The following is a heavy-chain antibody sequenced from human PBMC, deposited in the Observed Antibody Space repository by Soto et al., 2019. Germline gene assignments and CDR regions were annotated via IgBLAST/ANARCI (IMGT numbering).Heavy chain of an antibody. CDR1: GYSFTSYG. Sequence: PGESLKISCKGSGYSFTSYGSGWVRQMPGKGLEWMGIIYPGDSDTRYSPSFQGQVTISADKSISTAYLQWSSLKASDTAMYYCARHPLLTTEGYFDYWGQGTLVTVSS. CDR3: ARHPLLTTEGYFDY. CDR2: IYPGDSDT. D-gene: IGHD4-17*01. J-gene: IGHJ4*02. V-gene: IGHV5-51*01.